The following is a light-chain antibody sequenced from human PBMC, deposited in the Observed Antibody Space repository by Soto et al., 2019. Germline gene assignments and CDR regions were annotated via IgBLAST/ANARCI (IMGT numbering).Light chain of an antibody. CDR1: QSISTW. CDR3: QQYNIYPKN. Sequence: DIQMTQSPSTLSASVGDRVTITCRASQSISTWLAWYQQKPGKAPNLLIYKASTLETGVPSRFSGSGSGTAFTLTISSLQPDDFATYYCQQYNIYPKNFGQGTKLEIK. J-gene: IGKJ2*01. CDR2: KAS. V-gene: IGKV1-5*03.